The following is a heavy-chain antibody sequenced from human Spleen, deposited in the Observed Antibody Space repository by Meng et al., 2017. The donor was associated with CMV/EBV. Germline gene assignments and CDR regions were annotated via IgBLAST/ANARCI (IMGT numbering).Heavy chain of an antibody. Sequence: GESLKISCKGSGYSFTSYWIGWVRQMPGKGPEWMGIIYPGDSDTRYSPSFQGQVTISADKSISTAYLQWSSLKASDTAMYYCARPRDGYLHAFDIWGQGTMVTVSS. CDR2: IYPGDSDT. CDR1: GYSFTSYW. CDR3: ARPRDGYLHAFDI. D-gene: IGHD5-24*01. J-gene: IGHJ3*02. V-gene: IGHV5-51*01.